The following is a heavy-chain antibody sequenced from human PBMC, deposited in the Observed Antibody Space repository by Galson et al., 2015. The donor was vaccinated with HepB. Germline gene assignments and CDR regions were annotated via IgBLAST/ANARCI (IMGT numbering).Heavy chain of an antibody. V-gene: IGHV5-51*01. CDR1: GYSFTSYW. D-gene: IGHD3-22*01. CDR3: ARFKPDYYDSSGDDY. Sequence: QSGAEVKKPGESLKISCKGSGYSFTSYWIGWVRQMPGKGLEWMGIIYPGDSDTRYSPSFQGQVTISADKSISTAYLQMNSLRAEDTAVYYCARFKPDYYDSSGDDYWGQGTLVTVSS. CDR2: IYPGDSDT. J-gene: IGHJ4*02.